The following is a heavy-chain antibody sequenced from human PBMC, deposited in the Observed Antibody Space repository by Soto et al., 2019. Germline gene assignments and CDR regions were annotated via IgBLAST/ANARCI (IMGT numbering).Heavy chain of an antibody. J-gene: IGHJ4*02. CDR3: ARDPGYDFWSGYLAY. Sequence: SVKVSCKASGGAFSSYTISWVRQAPGQGLEWMGRIIPILGIANYAQKFQGRVTITADKSTSTAYMELSSLRSEDTAVYYCARDPGYDFWSGYLAYWGQGTLVTVSS. V-gene: IGHV1-69*04. CDR1: GGAFSSYT. D-gene: IGHD3-3*01. CDR2: IIPILGIA.